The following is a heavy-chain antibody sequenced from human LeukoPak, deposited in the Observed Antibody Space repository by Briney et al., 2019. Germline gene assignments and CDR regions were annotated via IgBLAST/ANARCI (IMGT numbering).Heavy chain of an antibody. CDR3: ARGAYYYDSSGYYGLTR. V-gene: IGHV4-30-4*08. Sequence: SETLSLTCTVSGGSISSGGYYWSWIRQHPGKGLEWIGYIYYSGSTYYNPSLKSRVTISVDTSKNQFSLKLSSVTAADTAVYYCARGAYYYDSSGYYGLTRWGQGTLVTVSS. CDR2: IYYSGST. CDR1: GGSISSGGYY. J-gene: IGHJ4*02. D-gene: IGHD3-22*01.